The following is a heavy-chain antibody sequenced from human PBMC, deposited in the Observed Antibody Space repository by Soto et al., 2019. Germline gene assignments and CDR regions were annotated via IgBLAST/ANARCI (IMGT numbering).Heavy chain of an antibody. V-gene: IGHV1-8*01. Sequence: ASVKVSCKASGYTFTSYDINWVRQATGQGLEWMGWMNPNSGNTGYAQKFQGRVTMTRNTSISTAYMELSSLRSEDTAVYYCTTDLYSFGKPNFDYWGQGTLVTVSS. J-gene: IGHJ4*02. CDR1: GYTFTSYD. CDR3: TTDLYSFGKPNFDY. D-gene: IGHD5-18*01. CDR2: MNPNSGNT.